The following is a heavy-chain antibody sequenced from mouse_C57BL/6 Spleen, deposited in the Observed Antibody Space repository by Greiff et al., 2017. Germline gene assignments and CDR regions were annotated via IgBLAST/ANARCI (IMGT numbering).Heavy chain of an antibody. D-gene: IGHD1-1*01. CDR1: GFTFSDYG. J-gene: IGHJ4*01. Sequence: EVKVVESGGGLVKPGGSLKLSCAASGFTFSDYGMHWVRQAPEKGLEWVAYISSGSSTFYYADTVTGRFTISRDNVKNMLFLKMTSLESEVTAMYYSARDLLLQSYAMDYWGQGTSVTVSS. V-gene: IGHV5-17*01. CDR3: ARDLLLQSYAMDY. CDR2: ISSGSSTF.